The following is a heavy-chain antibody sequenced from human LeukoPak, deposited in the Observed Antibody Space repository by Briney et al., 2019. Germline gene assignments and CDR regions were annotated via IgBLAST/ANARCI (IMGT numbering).Heavy chain of an antibody. CDR1: GFALSSHL. V-gene: IGHV3-7*01. CDR3: ARDRGIPSNWFDP. J-gene: IGHJ5*02. D-gene: IGHD6-13*01. CDR2: VNRDGSET. Sequence: GGALRLSCAASGFALSSHLMTWVRQVPGRGPEWVAHVNRDGSETYYLDSLKGRFTISKDNATNSLYLQMNSLRAEDTAVYYCARDRGIPSNWFDPWGQGTLVTVSS.